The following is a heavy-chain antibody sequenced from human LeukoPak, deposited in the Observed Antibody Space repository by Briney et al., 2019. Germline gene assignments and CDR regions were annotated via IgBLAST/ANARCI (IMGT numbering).Heavy chain of an antibody. D-gene: IGHD3-22*01. V-gene: IGHV3-48*01. J-gene: IGHJ4*02. Sequence: GGSLRLSCAASGFTFSSYSMNWVRQAPGKGLEWVSYISSSSSTIYYADSVKGRFTISRDNSKNTLYLQMNSLRAEDAAIYYCVTYYYDSSGYSLGHWGQGTLVTVSS. CDR2: ISSSSSTI. CDR3: VTYYYDSSGYSLGH. CDR1: GFTFSSYS.